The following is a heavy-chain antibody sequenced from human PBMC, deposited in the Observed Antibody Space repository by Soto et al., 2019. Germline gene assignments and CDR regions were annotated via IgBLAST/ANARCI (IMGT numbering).Heavy chain of an antibody. V-gene: IGHV1-69*01. Sequence: QVQLVQSGAEVRKPGSSVTVSCKASGGTFSNYAISWVRQAPGQGLEWMGGIIPIVGTGSYAQKFQGRVTITADEPTTTAYMELISLRCEDTAVYYCARVVILVPTASTHYYYHMDVWGPGTTVTVSS. CDR3: ARVVILVPTASTHYYYHMDV. CDR2: IIPIVGTG. D-gene: IGHD2-2*01. J-gene: IGHJ6*02. CDR1: GGTFSNYA.